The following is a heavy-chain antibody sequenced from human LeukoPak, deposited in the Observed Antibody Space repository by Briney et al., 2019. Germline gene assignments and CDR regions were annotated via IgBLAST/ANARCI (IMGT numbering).Heavy chain of an antibody. CDR2: IYYSGST. J-gene: IGHJ5*02. D-gene: IGHD3-10*01. CDR3: ARVYRGSGSYSNWFDP. CDR1: GGSISSGGYY. Sequence: PSQTLSLTCTVSGGSISSGGYYWSWIRQHPGKGLEWIGYIYYSGSTYYNPSLKSRVTISVDTSKNQFSLKLSSVTAADTAVYYCARVYRGSGSYSNWFDPWGQGTLVTVSS. V-gene: IGHV4-31*03.